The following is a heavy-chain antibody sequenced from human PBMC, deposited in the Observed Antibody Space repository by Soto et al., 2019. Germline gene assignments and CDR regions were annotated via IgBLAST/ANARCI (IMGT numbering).Heavy chain of an antibody. J-gene: IGHJ4*02. CDR2: IYYSGST. CDR3: AREDSYGEKYFDY. Sequence: PSETLSLTCTVSGGSISSYYWSWIRQPPGKGLEWIGYIYYSGSTNYNPSLKSRVTISVDTSKNQFSLKLSSVTAADTAVYYCAREDSYGEKYFDYWGQGTLVTVSS. D-gene: IGHD5-18*01. CDR1: GGSISSYY. V-gene: IGHV4-59*01.